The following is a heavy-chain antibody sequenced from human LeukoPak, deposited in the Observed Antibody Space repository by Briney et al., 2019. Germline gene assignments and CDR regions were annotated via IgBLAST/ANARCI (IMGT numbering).Heavy chain of an antibody. CDR1: GYTFTSYA. J-gene: IGHJ1*01. CDR3: ARESPRHGYDINSEPEYFQH. V-gene: IGHV1-46*01. Sequence: ASVKVSCKASGYTFTSYAMNWVRQAPGQGLEWMGIINPSGGSTSYAQKFQGRVTMTRDMSTSTVYMELSSLRSEDTAVYYCARESPRHGYDINSEPEYFQHWGQGTLVTVSS. CDR2: INPSGGST. D-gene: IGHD3-22*01.